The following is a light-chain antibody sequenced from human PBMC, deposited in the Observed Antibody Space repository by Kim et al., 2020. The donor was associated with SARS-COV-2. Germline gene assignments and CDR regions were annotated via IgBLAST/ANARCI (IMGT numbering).Light chain of an antibody. V-gene: IGKV1-5*03. CDR2: QTS. CDR3: QQYNRLLT. CDR1: QSLSGW. Sequence: SACVGDRVPITCRASQSLSGWLASYQQKPGKAPKLLIYQTSSLERGVSSRFSGSGSGTEFTLTISSLQPDDFAAYYCQQYNRLLTFGGGTKVDIK. J-gene: IGKJ4*01.